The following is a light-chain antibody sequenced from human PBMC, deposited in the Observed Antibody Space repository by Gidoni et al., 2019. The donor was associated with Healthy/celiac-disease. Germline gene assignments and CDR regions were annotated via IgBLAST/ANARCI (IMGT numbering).Light chain of an antibody. CDR2: AAS. V-gene: IGKV1-39*01. J-gene: IGKJ1*01. CDR3: QQSYSTSWT. Sequence: DIHMTQSPSSLSASVGDRVTITCRESQSISSYLNWYQQKPGKAPKLLIYAASSLQSGVPSRFSGCGYGTDFTLTILSMQPEDFATYYCQQSYSTSWTFGQGTKVESK. CDR1: QSISSY.